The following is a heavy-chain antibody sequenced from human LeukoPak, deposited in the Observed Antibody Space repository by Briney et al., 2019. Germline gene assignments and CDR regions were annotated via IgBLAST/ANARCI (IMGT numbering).Heavy chain of an antibody. CDR1: GFTFSDYY. Sequence: GGSLRLSCAASGFTFSDYYMTWIRQAPGKGLEWISFISSSGDSLYYADSVEGRFTISRDNAQDSVYLQMNSLRAEDTAVYYCAREVVIVPDYYYYGLEVWGQGTTVTVSS. V-gene: IGHV3-11*01. D-gene: IGHD2/OR15-2a*01. J-gene: IGHJ6*02. CDR2: ISSSGDSL. CDR3: AREVVIVPDYYYYGLEV.